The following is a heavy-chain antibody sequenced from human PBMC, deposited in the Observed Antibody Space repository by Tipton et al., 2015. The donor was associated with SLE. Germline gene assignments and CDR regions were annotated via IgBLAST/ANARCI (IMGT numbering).Heavy chain of an antibody. CDR2: VSHRGTT. V-gene: IGHV4-34*01. Sequence: TLSLTCAVYGGTSRDYFWSWIRQPPGKGLEWIGEVSHRGTTNYNPSLDSRVTISLDRFNNQFTLKMTSVIAADTAVYYCARDIEAPGDFLYFDYWGQGILVTVSS. CDR1: GGTSRDYF. D-gene: IGHD7-27*01. CDR3: ARDIEAPGDFLYFDY. J-gene: IGHJ4*02.